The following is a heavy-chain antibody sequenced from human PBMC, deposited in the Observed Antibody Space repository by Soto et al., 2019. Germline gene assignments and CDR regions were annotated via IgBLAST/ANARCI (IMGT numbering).Heavy chain of an antibody. CDR1: GDSVSSNSAA. Sequence: PSQTLSLTCAISGDSVSSNSAAWNWIRQSPSRGLEWLGRTYYRSKWYNDYAVSVKSRITINPDTSKNQFSLQLNSVTPEDTAVYYCAREGGTYCSSTSCHAALDYWGQGTLVTVSS. CDR3: AREGGTYCSSTSCHAALDY. D-gene: IGHD2-2*01. V-gene: IGHV6-1*01. CDR2: TYYRSKWYN. J-gene: IGHJ4*02.